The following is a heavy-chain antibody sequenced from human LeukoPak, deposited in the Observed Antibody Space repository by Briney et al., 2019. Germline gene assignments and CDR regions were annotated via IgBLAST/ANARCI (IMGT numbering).Heavy chain of an antibody. J-gene: IGHJ4*02. V-gene: IGHV6-1*01. CDR3: ARSSIKSFDY. Sequence: SQTLSLTCAISRDSVSSNSVAWNWIRQTPSRGLEWLGRTYYRSQWHYDYAVSVKSRIIINPDTSKNQFPLHLNSVTPEDTAVYYCARSSIKSFDYWGQGTLVTVSS. CDR2: TYYRSQWHY. CDR1: RDSVSSNSVA.